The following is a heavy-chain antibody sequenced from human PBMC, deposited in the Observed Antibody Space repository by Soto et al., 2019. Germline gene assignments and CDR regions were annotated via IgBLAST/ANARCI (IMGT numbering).Heavy chain of an antibody. D-gene: IGHD6-13*01. CDR3: AKDPGSYSIKYYFDY. J-gene: IGHJ4*02. CDR2: ISGSGGST. V-gene: IGHV3-23*01. Sequence: GGSLRLSCAASVFTFSSYAMSWVRQAPGRGLEWVSAISGSGGSTYYADSVKGRFTISRDNSKSTLYLQMNSLRAEDTAVYYCAKDPGSYSIKYYFDYWGQGTLVTVSS. CDR1: VFTFSSYA.